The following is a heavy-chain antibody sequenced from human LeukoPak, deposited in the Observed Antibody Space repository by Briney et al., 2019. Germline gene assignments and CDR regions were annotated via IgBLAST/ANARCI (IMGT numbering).Heavy chain of an antibody. D-gene: IGHD6-13*01. CDR1: GYTFTGYY. V-gene: IGHV1-2*04. J-gene: IGHJ5*02. CDR2: INPNSGGT. CDR3: ARANDWPAAGWFDP. Sequence: ASVKVSCKASGYTFTGYYMHWVRQAPGQGLEWMGWINPNSGGTNYAQKFQGWVTMTRDTSISTAYMELSRLRSDDTAVYYCARANDWPAAGWFDPWGQGTLVTVSS.